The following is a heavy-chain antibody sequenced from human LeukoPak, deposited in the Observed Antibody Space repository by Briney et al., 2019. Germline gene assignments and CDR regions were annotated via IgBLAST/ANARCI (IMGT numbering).Heavy chain of an antibody. D-gene: IGHD5-24*01. V-gene: IGHV4-31*03. CDR3: ARDLRGDLQYYFDY. Sequence: PSETLSLTCTVSGGSISSGGYYWSWIRQHPGKGLEWLGYIYYSGSTYYNPSLKSRVTISVDTSKNQFSLKLSSVTAADTAVYYCARDLRGDLQYYFDYWGQGTLVTVSS. CDR1: GGSISSGGYY. CDR2: IYYSGST. J-gene: IGHJ4*02.